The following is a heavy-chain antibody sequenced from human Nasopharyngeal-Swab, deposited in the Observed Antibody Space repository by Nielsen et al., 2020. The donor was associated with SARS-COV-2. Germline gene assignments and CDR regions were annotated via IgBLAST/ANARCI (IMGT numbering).Heavy chain of an antibody. J-gene: IGHJ4*02. Sequence: GESLKISCAAYGFAFSSYTMNWVRQAPGKVQEWVSSISGSGSSRYYAASLKGGFTISRDNAQNSLFLQINSLTAEDTAFYFCVRGDRWDYWGLGTLVTVSS. CDR2: ISGSGSSR. CDR1: GFAFSSYT. D-gene: IGHD6-13*01. V-gene: IGHV3-21*01. CDR3: VRGDRWDY.